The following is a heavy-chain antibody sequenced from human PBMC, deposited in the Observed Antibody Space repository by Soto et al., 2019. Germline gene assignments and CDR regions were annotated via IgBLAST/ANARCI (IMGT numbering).Heavy chain of an antibody. CDR1: GYTFTSYG. J-gene: IGHJ3*02. Sequence: QVQLVQSEAEVKKPGASVKVSCKASGYTFTSYGISWVRQAPGQGLEWMGWISAYNGNTNYAQKLKGRVTMTTDTSKSTAYMELRSLRSDDTDVYYCARYLRVAIVATRLGFAFDIWGQGTMVTVSS. D-gene: IGHD5-12*01. V-gene: IGHV1-18*01. CDR3: ARYLRVAIVATRLGFAFDI. CDR2: ISAYNGNT.